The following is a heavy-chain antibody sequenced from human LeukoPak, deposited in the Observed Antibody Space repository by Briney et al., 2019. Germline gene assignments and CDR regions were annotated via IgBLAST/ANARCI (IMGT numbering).Heavy chain of an antibody. CDR3: ASSYYGSGSYYTDTGFFDY. CDR1: GYTFTSYG. Sequence: ASVKVSCKASGYTFTSYGISWVRQAPGQGLEWMGWISAYNGNTNYAQKLQGRVTMTTDTSTSTAYMELRSLRSDDTAAYYCASSYYGSGSYYTDTGFFDYWGQGTLVTVSS. J-gene: IGHJ4*02. D-gene: IGHD3-10*01. V-gene: IGHV1-18*01. CDR2: ISAYNGNT.